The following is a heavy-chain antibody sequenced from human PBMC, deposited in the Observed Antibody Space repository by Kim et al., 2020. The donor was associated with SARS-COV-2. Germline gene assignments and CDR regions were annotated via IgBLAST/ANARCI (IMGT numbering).Heavy chain of an antibody. D-gene: IGHD6-13*01. J-gene: IGHJ3*02. CDR2: IKQDGSEK. CDR3: ARYSSSWLDAFDI. CDR1: GFTFSSYW. Sequence: GGSLRLSCAASGFTFSSYWMSWVRQAPGKGLEWVANIKQDGSEKYYVDSVKGRFTISRDNAKNSLYLQMNSLRAEDTAVYYCARYSSSWLDAFDIWGQGTMVTVSS. V-gene: IGHV3-7*03.